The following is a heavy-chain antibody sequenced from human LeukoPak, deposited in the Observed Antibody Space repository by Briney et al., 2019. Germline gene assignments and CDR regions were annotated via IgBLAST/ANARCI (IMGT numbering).Heavy chain of an antibody. V-gene: IGHV3-13*01. CDR2: IDTAVDT. CDR3: ARGKYYYDSSGYLAP. J-gene: IGHJ5*02. CDR1: GFTFSSDD. D-gene: IGHD3-22*01. Sequence: GGSLRLSCAASGFTFSSDDMHWVRQITGKGLEWVSAIDTAVDTYYPGSVKGRFTISRENAKNSLYLQMNSLRVGDAAVYYCARGKYYYDSSGYLAPWGQGTLVTVSS.